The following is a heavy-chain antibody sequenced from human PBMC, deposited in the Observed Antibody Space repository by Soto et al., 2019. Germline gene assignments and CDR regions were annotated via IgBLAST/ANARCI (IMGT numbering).Heavy chain of an antibody. CDR1: GGTFSGYA. D-gene: IGHD1-1*01. V-gene: IGHV1-69*01. CDR2: IIPIFGIT. CDR3: ARDPRSITGTTSSEDFQH. Sequence: QAQLMQSGAEVKEPGSSVKVSCKASGGTFSGYAISWLRQAPGQGLEWLGGIIPIFGITNYAQKFQNRLTIAADESSATVYMDLRSLTSEDSAISYCARDPRSITGTTSSEDFQHWGQGTLVSVS. J-gene: IGHJ1*01.